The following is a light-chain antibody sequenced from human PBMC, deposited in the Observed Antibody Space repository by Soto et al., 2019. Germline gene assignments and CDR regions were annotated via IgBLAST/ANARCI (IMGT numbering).Light chain of an antibody. CDR3: SSYAVTNIFV. Sequence: QSALTKPASVSGSPGQSITISCTGTSSDVGDNYVSWYQQHLGKAPKVIIYQVSKRPSGVPDRFSGSKSGSTASLTVSGLQAEDEADYYCSSYAVTNIFVFGTGTQVTVL. J-gene: IGLJ1*01. V-gene: IGLV2-8*01. CDR2: QVS. CDR1: SSDVGDNY.